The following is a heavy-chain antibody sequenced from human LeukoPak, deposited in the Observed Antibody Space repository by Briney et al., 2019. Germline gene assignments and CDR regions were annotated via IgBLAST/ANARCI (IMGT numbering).Heavy chain of an antibody. V-gene: IGHV1-46*01. CDR3: ARGAPHYYDPNNWFDP. CDR2: INPSGGST. J-gene: IGHJ5*02. CDR1: GYTFTSYY. Sequence: GASVKVSCKASGYTFTSYYMHWVRQAPGQGLEWMGIINPSGGSTSYAQKFQGRVTMTRDTSTSTVYMELSSLRSEDTAVYYCARGAPHYYDPNNWFDPWGQGTLVTVSS. D-gene: IGHD3-22*01.